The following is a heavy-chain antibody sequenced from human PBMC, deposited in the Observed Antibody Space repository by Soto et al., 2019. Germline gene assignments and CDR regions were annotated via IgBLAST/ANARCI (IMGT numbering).Heavy chain of an antibody. CDR1: GFTFGTTD. CDR3: VKNSGWFNT. V-gene: IGHV3-23*01. Sequence: QLLQSGGGLVQPGGSLTLSCAASGFTFGTTDMSWVRQAPGEGLEWVSTIHGSGGITYYADSVKGRFTISRDNSRNTVYLQMNSLRRDDTALYYCVKNSGWFNTWGQGALVTVSS. CDR2: IHGSGGIT. D-gene: IGHD3-10*01. J-gene: IGHJ5*02.